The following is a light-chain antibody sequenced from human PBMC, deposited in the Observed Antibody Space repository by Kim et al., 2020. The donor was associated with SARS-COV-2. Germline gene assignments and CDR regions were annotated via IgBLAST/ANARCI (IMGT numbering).Light chain of an antibody. Sequence: EIVLTQSPATLSLSPGERATLSCRASQSVSSYLAWYQQKPGQAPRHLLYDASNRATGIPARFSGSGSGTDFTLTISSLEPEDFAVYYCQQRSNWPPQTFGGGTKVDIK. CDR1: QSVSSY. V-gene: IGKV3-11*01. CDR2: DAS. J-gene: IGKJ4*01. CDR3: QQRSNWPPQT.